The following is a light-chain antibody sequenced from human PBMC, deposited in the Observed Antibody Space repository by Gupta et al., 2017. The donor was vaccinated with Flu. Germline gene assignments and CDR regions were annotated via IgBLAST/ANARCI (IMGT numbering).Light chain of an antibody. CDR1: QSIGSF. CDR2: GAS. J-gene: IGKJ4*01. V-gene: IGKV1-39*01. Sequence: DIQITQSPSSLSAPVGDRVTITCRATQSIGSFLNWYQQIPGKAPRLLIYGASSLRSGVPLRFSGRGSGTDFTLTISSLQPEDFATYYCQESYNTPRLSFGGGTKVEMK. CDR3: QESYNTPRLS.